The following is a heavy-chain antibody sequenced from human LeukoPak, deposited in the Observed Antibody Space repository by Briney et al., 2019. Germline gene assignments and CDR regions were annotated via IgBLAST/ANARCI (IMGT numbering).Heavy chain of an antibody. V-gene: IGHV3-11*01. CDR2: ISSSGSTI. CDR3: ARRRDFFDY. CDR1: GFTLSDYY. Sequence: PGGSLRLPCAASGFTLSDYYMSWIRQAPGKGLEWVSYISSSGSTIDDADSVKGRFTISRDNAKNSLYLQMSSLRAEDTAVYYCARRRDFFDYWGQGTLVTVSS. J-gene: IGHJ4*02.